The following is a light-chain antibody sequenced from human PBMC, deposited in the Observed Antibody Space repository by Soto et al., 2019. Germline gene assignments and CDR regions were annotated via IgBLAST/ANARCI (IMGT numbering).Light chain of an antibody. CDR3: QQYDNLPLT. V-gene: IGKV1-33*01. CDR1: KDISNY. Sequence: DIQMTQSPSSLSASLGDRVTITCQASKDISNYLNWYQQKPWKAPKLLIYDASNLETGVPSRFSGSGSGTDFTFTISSLQPEDIETYYCQQYDNLPLTFGPGTKVDIK. J-gene: IGKJ3*01. CDR2: DAS.